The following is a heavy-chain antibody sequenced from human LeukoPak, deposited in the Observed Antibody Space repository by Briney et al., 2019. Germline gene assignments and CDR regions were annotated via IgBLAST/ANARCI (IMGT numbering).Heavy chain of an antibody. CDR1: GFTFDDYA. V-gene: IGHV3-9*01. Sequence: GGSLRLSCAASGFTFDDYAMYWVRQAPGKGLEWVSGIIWDGSRIGYADAVKGRFTISRDSAKNSLYLQMNSLRTEDTALYYCARASYYYDTSGLGAFDIWGQGTLVTVSS. J-gene: IGHJ3*02. D-gene: IGHD3-22*01. CDR3: ARASYYYDTSGLGAFDI. CDR2: IIWDGSRI.